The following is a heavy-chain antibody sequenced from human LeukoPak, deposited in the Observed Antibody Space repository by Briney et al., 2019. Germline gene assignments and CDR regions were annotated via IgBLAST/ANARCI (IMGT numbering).Heavy chain of an antibody. CDR3: ARELWESAFGGRFDY. V-gene: IGHV3-30-3*01. CDR2: ISYDGSNK. Sequence: PGGSLRLSCAASGFTFSSYAMHWVRQAPGKGLEWVAVISYDGSNKYYADSVKGRFTISRDNSKNTLYLQMNSLRAEDTAVYYCARELWESAFGGRFDYWGQGTLVTVSS. CDR1: GFTFSSYA. J-gene: IGHJ4*02. D-gene: IGHD3-16*01.